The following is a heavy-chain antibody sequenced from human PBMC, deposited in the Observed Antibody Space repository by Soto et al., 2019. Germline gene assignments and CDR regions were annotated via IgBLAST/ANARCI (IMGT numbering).Heavy chain of an antibody. Sequence: GASVKVSCKASGYTLSNYAISWVRQAPGQGLEWMGWISVYNGNTKSAEKFQGRVTMTTDTSTSTAYMELRSLSSDDTALYYCARDGRITVIRGPLPFDSWG. CDR2: ISVYNGNT. D-gene: IGHD3-10*01. CDR1: GYTLSNYA. V-gene: IGHV1-18*01. J-gene: IGHJ5*01. CDR3: ARDGRITVIRGPLPFDS.